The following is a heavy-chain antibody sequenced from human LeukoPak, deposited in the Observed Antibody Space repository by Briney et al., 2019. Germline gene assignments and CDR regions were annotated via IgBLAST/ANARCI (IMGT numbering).Heavy chain of an antibody. V-gene: IGHV3-23*01. CDR2: ISGGVGST. CDR1: GFTFSTQA. Sequence: GGSLRLSCAASGFTFSTQAMSWVRQAPGKGLDWVATISGGVGSTYYSDSVKGRFSISGDNSENTLYLQMNSLGAEDTAVDYWAKQRRDGYNTNYYFDYWGQGTLATVSS. D-gene: IGHD5-24*01. J-gene: IGHJ4*02. CDR3: AKQRRDGYNTNYYFDY.